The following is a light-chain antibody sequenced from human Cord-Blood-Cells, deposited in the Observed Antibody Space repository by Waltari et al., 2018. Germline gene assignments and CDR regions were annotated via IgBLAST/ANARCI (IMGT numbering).Light chain of an antibody. CDR3: QQRYSTPPIT. J-gene: IGKJ5*01. CDR1: PSISSY. V-gene: IGKV1-39*01. Sequence: DIQMTPSPSSLSASVGDRVTITCRASPSISSYLNWYQQKPGKAPKHLIYAASSLQSGVLSRFSGSGSATDDTPTISSLQPPDDATYYCQQRYSTPPITFGQGTRLEIK. CDR2: AAS.